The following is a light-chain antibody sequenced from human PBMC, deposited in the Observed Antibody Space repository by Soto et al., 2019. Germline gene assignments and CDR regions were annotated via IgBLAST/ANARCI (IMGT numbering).Light chain of an antibody. Sequence: QSVLTQPPSVSGAPGQRVTISCTGSSSNIGARYDVHWYQHLPGTAPKLLIYGNSNRPSGVPDRFSGSKSGTSASLAITGLQAEDEADYYCQSYDSSLSGSYVFXTGTKVTVL. J-gene: IGLJ1*01. CDR2: GNS. CDR1: SSNIGARYD. CDR3: QSYDSSLSGSYV. V-gene: IGLV1-40*01.